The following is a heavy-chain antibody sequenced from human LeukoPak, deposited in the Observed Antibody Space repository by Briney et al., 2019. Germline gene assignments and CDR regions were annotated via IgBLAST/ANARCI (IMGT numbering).Heavy chain of an antibody. CDR1: GFTFSSYA. CDR3: AKARLNMVYASNTYDY. Sequence: GGSLRLSCAASGFTFSSYAMSWVRQAPGKGLEWVSAISGSGGSTYYADSVKGRFTISRDDSKNTLYLQMNSLRAEDTAVYYCAKARLNMVYASNTYDYRGQGTLVTVSS. V-gene: IGHV3-23*01. J-gene: IGHJ4*02. CDR2: ISGSGGST. D-gene: IGHD2-8*01.